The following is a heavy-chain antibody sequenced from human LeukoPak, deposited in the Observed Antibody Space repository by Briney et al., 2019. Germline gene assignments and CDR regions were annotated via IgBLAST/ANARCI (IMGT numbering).Heavy chain of an antibody. CDR2: INPNSGGT. J-gene: IGHJ4*02. D-gene: IGHD6-19*01. V-gene: IGHV1-2*02. CDR3: AREEGSGCYDS. Sequence: GASVKVSCNASGSTFTGNYMHWVRHAPGPGHEWMGWINPNSGGTNYAQKFQGRVTMTRDTSITTAYMELSRLRSDDTAVYYCAREEGSGCYDSWGQGTRLTVSS. CDR1: GSTFTGNY.